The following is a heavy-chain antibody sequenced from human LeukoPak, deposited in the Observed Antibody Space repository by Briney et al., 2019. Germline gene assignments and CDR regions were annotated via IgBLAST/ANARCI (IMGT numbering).Heavy chain of an antibody. CDR1: GVSFDDYY. Sequence: SETQSLICAVSGVSFDDYYWSWVRQPPGKGLEWIGEINHSGYTNDSPSLKSRVTMSIDTSRKQFSLNLRSVTVADTAVYYCTRMSTGPDYWGQGTLVTVSS. D-gene: IGHD4-17*01. CDR3: TRMSTGPDY. CDR2: INHSGYT. J-gene: IGHJ4*02. V-gene: IGHV4-34*01.